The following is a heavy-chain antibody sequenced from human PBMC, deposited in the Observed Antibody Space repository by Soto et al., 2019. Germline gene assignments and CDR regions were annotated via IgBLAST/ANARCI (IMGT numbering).Heavy chain of an antibody. V-gene: IGHV3-48*03. CDR1: GFTFSSYE. D-gene: IGHD6-13*01. CDR3: ARDGIAAADPYYYYGMDV. CDR2: ISSSGSTI. J-gene: IGHJ6*02. Sequence: PGGSLRLSCAASGFTFSSYEMNWVRQAPGKGLEWVSYISSSGSTIYYADSVKGRFTISRDNAKNSLYLQMNSLRAEDTAVYYCARDGIAAADPYYYYGMDVWGQGTTVTVSS.